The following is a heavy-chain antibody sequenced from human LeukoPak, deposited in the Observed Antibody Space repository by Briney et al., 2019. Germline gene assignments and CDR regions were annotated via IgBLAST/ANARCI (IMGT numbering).Heavy chain of an antibody. Sequence: PGGSLRLSCAASGFTVSSNYMSWVRQAPGKGLEWVSFIYSGGSTYYADSVKGRFTISRDNSKNTLYLQMNSLRAEETAVYYCARERDYGDTWYFDYWGQGTLSPSPQ. CDR1: GFTVSSNY. J-gene: IGHJ4*02. V-gene: IGHV3-53*01. CDR2: IYSGGST. CDR3: ARERDYGDTWYFDY. D-gene: IGHD4-17*01.